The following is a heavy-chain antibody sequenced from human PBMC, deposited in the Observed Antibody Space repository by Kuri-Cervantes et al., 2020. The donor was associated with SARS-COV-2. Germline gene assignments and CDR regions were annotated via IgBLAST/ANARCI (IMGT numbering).Heavy chain of an antibody. CDR2: INHSGST. V-gene: IGHV4-34*01. Sequence: SETLSLTCAVHGGSFSGYYWSWIRQPPGKGLEWIGEINHSGSTNYNPSLKRRVTIPVDTSKNQFSLKLSSVTAADTAVYYCARDLTKGYSVYGRSRGRSYFDYWGQGTLVTVSS. J-gene: IGHJ4*02. CDR1: GGSFSGYY. D-gene: IGHD5/OR15-5a*01. CDR3: ARDLTKGYSVYGRSRGRSYFDY.